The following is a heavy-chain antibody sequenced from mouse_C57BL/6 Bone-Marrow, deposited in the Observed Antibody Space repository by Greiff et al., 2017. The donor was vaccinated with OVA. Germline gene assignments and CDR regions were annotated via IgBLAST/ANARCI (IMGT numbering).Heavy chain of an antibody. CDR3: SLLWYPYAMDY. CDR1: GYTFTSYW. D-gene: IGHD2-1*01. J-gene: IGHJ4*01. CDR2: IYPGNSYH. Sequence: EVQLQQSGTVLPRPGASVKMSCQTSGYTFTSYWMHWVHQRPGQALEWIGAIYPGNSYHSYNQKLKGKAKLTAVTSASTAYMELSSLTNEDSAVYYCSLLWYPYAMDYWGQGTSVTVSS. V-gene: IGHV1-5*01.